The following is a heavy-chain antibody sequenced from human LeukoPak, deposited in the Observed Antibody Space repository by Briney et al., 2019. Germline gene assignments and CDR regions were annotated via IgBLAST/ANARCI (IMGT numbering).Heavy chain of an antibody. D-gene: IGHD3-22*01. CDR3: ARENTYYYDSSGYYYFDY. CDR1: GGSISSYY. V-gene: IGHV4-59*12. Sequence: SETLSLTCTVSGGSISSYYWSWIRQPPGKGLEWIGYIYYSGSTNYNPSLKSRVTISVDTSKNQFSLKLSSVTAADTAVYYCARENTYYYDSSGYYYFDYWGQGTLVTVSS. J-gene: IGHJ4*02. CDR2: IYYSGST.